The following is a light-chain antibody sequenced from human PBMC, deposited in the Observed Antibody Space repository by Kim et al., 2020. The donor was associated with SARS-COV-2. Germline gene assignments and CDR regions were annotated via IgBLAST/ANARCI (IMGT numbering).Light chain of an antibody. V-gene: IGKV3-15*01. CDR2: GAF. Sequence: IVMTQSPATLSLSPGERATLSCRASQSVSSNLAWYQQKPGQAPRLLIYGAFTRATDIPARFSGSGSGTEFTLTISSLQSEDFAVYYCQQYNSWPTFGQGTKVEI. J-gene: IGKJ1*01. CDR1: QSVSSN. CDR3: QQYNSWPT.